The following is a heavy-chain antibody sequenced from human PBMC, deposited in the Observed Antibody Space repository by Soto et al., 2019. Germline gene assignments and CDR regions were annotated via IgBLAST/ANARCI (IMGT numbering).Heavy chain of an antibody. CDR3: ARGRWQLGVLLWFDY. Sequence: PSETLSLTSAVYDVSFSCYYLSWIRKHPGKGLEWIGEINHSGSTNYNPSLKSRVTISVDTSKNQFSLKLSSVTAADTAVYYCARGRWQLGVLLWFDYWGQGTLVTVSS. D-gene: IGHD6-6*01. CDR2: INHSGST. J-gene: IGHJ4*02. V-gene: IGHV4-34*01. CDR1: DVSFSCYY.